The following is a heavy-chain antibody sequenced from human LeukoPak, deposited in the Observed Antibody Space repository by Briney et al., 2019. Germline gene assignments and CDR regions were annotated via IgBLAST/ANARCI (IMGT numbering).Heavy chain of an antibody. CDR2: IYYSGST. J-gene: IGHJ4*02. D-gene: IGHD2-21*01. Sequence: KPSETLSLTCTVSGGSISSSSYYWGWIRQPPGKGLEWIGSIYYSGSTYYNPSLKSRVTISVDTSKNQFSLKLSSVTAADTAVYYCARDPRDYCGGDCYGYWGQGTLVTVSS. CDR1: GGSISSSSYY. V-gene: IGHV4-39*07. CDR3: ARDPRDYCGGDCYGY.